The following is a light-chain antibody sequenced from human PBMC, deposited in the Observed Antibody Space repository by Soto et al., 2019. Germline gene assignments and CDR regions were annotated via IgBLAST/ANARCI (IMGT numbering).Light chain of an antibody. CDR3: QSFDRRRFEDV. CDR2: GNN. Sequence: QSVLTQPPSVSGAPGQRVTISCTGSSSNLGANYDVHWYQQQLPGTAPKLLIYGNNNRPSRVPDRFSGSKYGSSASLTITGLQTEEEDDYYCQSFDRRRFEDVFGTGTKLNVL. J-gene: IGLJ1*01. CDR1: SSNLGANYD. V-gene: IGLV1-40*01.